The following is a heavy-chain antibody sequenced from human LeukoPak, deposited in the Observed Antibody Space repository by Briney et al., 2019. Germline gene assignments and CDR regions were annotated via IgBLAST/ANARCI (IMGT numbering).Heavy chain of an antibody. CDR2: IRKDGSEK. J-gene: IGHJ3*02. CDR3: AKDVFGNAFDI. CDR1: GFTFSSYW. V-gene: IGHV3-7*01. Sequence: GGSLRLSCAASGFTFSSYWMSWVRQVPGKGLEWVANIRKDGSEKKYVDSVKGRFTISRDNAENSLYLQMNSLRVEDTAVYYCAKDVFGNAFDIWGQGTMVTVSS. D-gene: IGHD3-16*01.